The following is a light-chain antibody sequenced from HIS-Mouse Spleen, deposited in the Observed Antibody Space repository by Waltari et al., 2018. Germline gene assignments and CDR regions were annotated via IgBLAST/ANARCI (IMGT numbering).Light chain of an antibody. V-gene: IGKV1-39*01. CDR3: QQSYSTRYT. CDR2: AAS. CDR1: QSISSY. Sequence: DISMTQSPSSLSASVEDRVTITCRASQSISSYLNWYQQKPGKAPKLLIYAASSLQSGVPSRFSGSGSGTDFTLTISSLQPEDFATYYCQQSYSTRYTFGQGTKLEIK. J-gene: IGKJ2*01.